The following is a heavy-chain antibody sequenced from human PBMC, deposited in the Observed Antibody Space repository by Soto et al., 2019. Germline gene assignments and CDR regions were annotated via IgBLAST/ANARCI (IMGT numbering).Heavy chain of an antibody. CDR3: ARHRYSYGVYYFDY. CDR2: FYYSGST. J-gene: IGHJ4*02. Sequence: SETLSLTFTVSGGSISSSSYSWGWIRQPPGKGPEWIGTFYYSGSTYYNPSLNSRVTISVDTTKNQFSLKLSSVTAADTAVYYCARHRYSYGVYYFDYWGQGTLVTVSS. CDR1: GGSISSSSYS. D-gene: IGHD5-18*01. V-gene: IGHV4-39*01.